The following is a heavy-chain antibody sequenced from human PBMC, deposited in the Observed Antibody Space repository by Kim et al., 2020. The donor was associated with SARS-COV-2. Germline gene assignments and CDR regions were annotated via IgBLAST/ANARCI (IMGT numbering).Heavy chain of an antibody. D-gene: IGHD6-13*01. J-gene: IGHJ4*02. Sequence: TNYNPPLRSRVTITVDTSKNQFSLKLSSVTAADTAVYYCARLHSSWYFDYWGQGTLVTVSS. V-gene: IGHV4-59*08. CDR2: T. CDR3: ARLHSSWYFDY.